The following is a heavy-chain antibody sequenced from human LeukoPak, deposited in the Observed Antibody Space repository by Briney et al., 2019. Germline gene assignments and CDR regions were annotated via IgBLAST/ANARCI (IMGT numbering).Heavy chain of an antibody. Sequence: GASVKVSCKASGYILTSYGISWVRQAPGQGLQWMGRISPYNGNTNYAEKFQGRVSMATDTSTTTAYMELGSLISDDTAVYYCARDRGSSGSYEGHRVFDYWGQGTLVTVSS. J-gene: IGHJ4*02. CDR2: ISPYNGNT. CDR1: GYILTSYG. CDR3: ARDRGSSGSYEGHRVFDY. V-gene: IGHV1-18*01. D-gene: IGHD1-26*01.